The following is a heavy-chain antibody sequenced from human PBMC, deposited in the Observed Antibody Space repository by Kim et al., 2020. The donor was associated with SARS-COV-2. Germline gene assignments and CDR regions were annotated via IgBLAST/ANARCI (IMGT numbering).Heavy chain of an antibody. CDR3: ARIDSWSVGYFDY. D-gene: IGHD4-4*01. J-gene: IGHJ4*02. Sequence: SETLSLTCTVSGGSISSGDYYWSWIRQPPGKGLEWIGYTYYSGSTYYNPSLKSRVTISVDTSKNQFSLKLSSVTAADTAVYYCARIDSWSVGYFDYWGQGTLVTVSS. CDR2: TYYSGST. V-gene: IGHV4-30-4*01. CDR1: GGSISSGDYY.